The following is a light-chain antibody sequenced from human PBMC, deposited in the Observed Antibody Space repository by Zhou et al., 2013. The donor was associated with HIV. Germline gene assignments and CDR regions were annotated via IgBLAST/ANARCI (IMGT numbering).Light chain of an antibody. V-gene: IGKV1-8*01. J-gene: IGKJ1*01. CDR2: AAS. CDR3: QQSYTFPRT. Sequence: AIRMTQSPSSFSASTGDRVTITCRASQGISSYLAWYQQKPGKAPNLLIFAASNLQSGVPSRFSGSGSATDFTLTISSLQPEDFATYYCQQSYTFPRTFGQGTKVEAK. CDR1: QGISSY.